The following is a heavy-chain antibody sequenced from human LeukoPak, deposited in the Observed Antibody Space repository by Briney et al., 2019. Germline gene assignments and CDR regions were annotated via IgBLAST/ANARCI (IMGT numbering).Heavy chain of an antibody. CDR2: ISSSSSAI. Sequence: PGGSLRLSCAASGLTFSSYSMNWVRQTPGKGLEWVSYISSSSSAIYYADSMKGRFTISRDNARNSLYLQMNSLRAEDTAVYHCARGRYFDYWGQGTLVTVSS. CDR3: ARGRYFDY. J-gene: IGHJ4*02. V-gene: IGHV3-48*01. CDR1: GLTFSSYS.